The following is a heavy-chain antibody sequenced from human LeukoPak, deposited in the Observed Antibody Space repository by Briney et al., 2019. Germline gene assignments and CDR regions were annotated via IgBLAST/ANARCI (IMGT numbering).Heavy chain of an antibody. CDR3: ARVAAEDGGAATPKSAGWPYYCMDV. CDR2: VNPNSGGT. Sequence: APGKVSCKASGYTFNGYYMHWGRQAPGQGGEWRGWVNPNSGGTNDGQKFQGRVSMARDTSIRTAYMALRRSRSDDTDLCYCARVAAEDGGAATPKSAGWPYYCMDVWGKGTTVTVSS. D-gene: IGHD6-25*01. J-gene: IGHJ6*03. V-gene: IGHV1-2*02. CDR1: GYTFNGYY.